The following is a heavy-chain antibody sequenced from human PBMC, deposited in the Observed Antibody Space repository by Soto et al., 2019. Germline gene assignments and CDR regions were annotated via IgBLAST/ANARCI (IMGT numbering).Heavy chain of an antibody. J-gene: IGHJ4*02. CDR3: ARDEGPHDYGDHPLGY. D-gene: IGHD4-17*01. CDR1: GFTFSSYG. CDR2: IWYDGSNK. V-gene: IGHV3-33*01. Sequence: QVQLVESGGGVVQPGRSLRLSCAASGFTFSSYGMHWVRQAPGKGLEWVAVIWYDGSNKYYADSVKGRFTISRDNSKNTLYLQMNSLRAEDTAVYYCARDEGPHDYGDHPLGYWGQGTLVTVSS.